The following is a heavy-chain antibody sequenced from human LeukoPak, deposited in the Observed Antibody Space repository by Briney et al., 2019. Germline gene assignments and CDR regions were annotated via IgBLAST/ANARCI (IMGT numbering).Heavy chain of an antibody. CDR3: ARSRIAVAAGYYYGMDV. J-gene: IGHJ6*02. V-gene: IGHV3-21*01. CDR2: ISSSSSYI. Sequence: PGGSLRLSCAASGFTFSSYAMSWVRQTPGKGLEWVSSISSSSSYIYYADSVKGRFTISRDNAKNSLYLQMNSLRAEDTAVYYCARSRIAVAAGYYYGMDVWGQGTTVTVSS. CDR1: GFTFSSYA. D-gene: IGHD6-19*01.